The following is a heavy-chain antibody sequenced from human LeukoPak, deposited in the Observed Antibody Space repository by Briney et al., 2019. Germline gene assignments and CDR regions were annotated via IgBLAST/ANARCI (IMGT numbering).Heavy chain of an antibody. V-gene: IGHV3-53*01. CDR1: GFIVSRNY. J-gene: IGHJ6*02. Sequence: GGSLSLSCAVSGFIVSRNYMSWVRQAPGKGLEWVSVIYSGGSTYYADSVKGRFTISRDNFKNTLYLQMNRLRVEDTAVYFCAREGPYYNMDVWGQGTTVTVSS. CDR3: AREGPYYNMDV. CDR2: IYSGGST.